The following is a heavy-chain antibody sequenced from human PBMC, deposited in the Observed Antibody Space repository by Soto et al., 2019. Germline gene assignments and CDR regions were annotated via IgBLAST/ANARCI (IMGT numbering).Heavy chain of an antibody. CDR2: ISYDRSNK. CDR3: ASNSSSWYLGAFDI. CDR1: GFTFSSYA. Sequence: PGGSLRLSCAASGFTFSSYAMHWVRQAPGKGLEWVAVISYDRSNKYYADSVKGRFTISRDNSKNTLYLQMNSLRAEDTAVYYCASNSSSWYLGAFDIWGQGTMVTVSS. D-gene: IGHD6-13*01. J-gene: IGHJ3*02. V-gene: IGHV3-30-3*01.